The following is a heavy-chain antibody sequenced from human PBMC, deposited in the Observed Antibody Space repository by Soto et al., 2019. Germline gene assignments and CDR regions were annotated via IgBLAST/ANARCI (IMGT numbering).Heavy chain of an antibody. V-gene: IGHV1-18*01. J-gene: IGHJ4*02. CDR2: ISAYNGNT. CDR3: ARAYDSSGYYPNY. D-gene: IGHD3-22*01. Sequence: ASVKVSCKASGYTFAGYGITWVRQAPGQGLEWMGWISAYNGNTNYAQTLQGRLSMTTDTSTSTAYMELSSLRSEDTAVYYCARAYDSSGYYPNYWGQGTLVTVSS. CDR1: GYTFAGYG.